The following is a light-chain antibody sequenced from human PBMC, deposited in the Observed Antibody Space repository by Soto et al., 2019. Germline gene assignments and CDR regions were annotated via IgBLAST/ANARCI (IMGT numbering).Light chain of an antibody. CDR2: GAS. CDR1: QSVRTNY. V-gene: IGKV3-20*01. CDR3: QQYGSSPT. Sequence: ENVLTQSPGTLSLSPGERATLSCRASQSVRTNYLAWYQQKPGQAPRLLIYGASSRATGIPDRFSGSGSGTDFTLTISRLEPEDFVVYYCQQYGSSPTFCQGTKVEIK. J-gene: IGKJ1*01.